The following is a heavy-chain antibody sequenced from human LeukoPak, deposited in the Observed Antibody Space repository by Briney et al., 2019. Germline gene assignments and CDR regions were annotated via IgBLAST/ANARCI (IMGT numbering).Heavy chain of an antibody. V-gene: IGHV3-21*01. D-gene: IGHD6-13*01. CDR2: ISSSSSYI. CDR1: GLTLSNYA. J-gene: IGHJ6*02. Sequence: GGSLRLSCAASGLTLSNYAMSWVRQTPGKGLEWVSSISSSSSYIYYADSVKGRFTISRDNAKNSLYLQMNSLRAEDTAVYYCARDADSSSWSMYYYYGMDVWGQGTTVTVSS. CDR3: ARDADSSSWSMYYYYGMDV.